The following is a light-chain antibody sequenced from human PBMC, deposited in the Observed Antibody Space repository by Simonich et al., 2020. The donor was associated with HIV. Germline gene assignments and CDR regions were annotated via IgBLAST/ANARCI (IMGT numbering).Light chain of an antibody. CDR2: DVS. Sequence: QSALTQPASVSGSPGQSITISCTATSSDLGGFYFVSWYQQHPGKVPKLIMYDVSERPSWVSNRCSGSKSGNTASLTFSGLQAEDEADYYCSSYAGSNNVVFGGGTKLTVL. CDR1: SSDLGGFYF. CDR3: SSYAGSNNVV. V-gene: IGLV2-14*03. J-gene: IGLJ2*01.